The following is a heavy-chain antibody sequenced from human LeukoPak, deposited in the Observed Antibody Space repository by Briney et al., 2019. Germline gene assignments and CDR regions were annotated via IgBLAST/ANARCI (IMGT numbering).Heavy chain of an antibody. CDR3: AKSVEHSNYRKFHD. CDR2: ISGSGGST. CDR1: GFTFSSYA. Sequence: TGGSLRLSCAASGFTFSSYAMSWVRQAPGKGLEWVSAISGSGGSTYYADSVKGRFTISRDNSKNTLYLQMNSLRAEDTAVYYCAKSVEHSNYRKFHDWGQGTLVTVSS. J-gene: IGHJ4*02. D-gene: IGHD4-11*01. V-gene: IGHV3-23*01.